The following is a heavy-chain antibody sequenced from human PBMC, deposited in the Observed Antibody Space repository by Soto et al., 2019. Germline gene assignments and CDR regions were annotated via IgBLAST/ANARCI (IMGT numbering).Heavy chain of an antibody. V-gene: IGHV4-30-4*01. CDR2: IYYSGST. CDR1: GGSISSGDYY. D-gene: IGHD2-2*01. CDR3: AREGCISTSCRYNWFDP. Sequence: QVQLQESGPGLVKPSQTLSLTCTVSGGSISSGDYYWSWIRQPPGKGLEWIGYIYYSGSTYYNPSLKSRVTISVDTSKNQFSLKLSSVTAADTAVYYCAREGCISTSCRYNWFDPWGQGTLVTVSS. J-gene: IGHJ5*02.